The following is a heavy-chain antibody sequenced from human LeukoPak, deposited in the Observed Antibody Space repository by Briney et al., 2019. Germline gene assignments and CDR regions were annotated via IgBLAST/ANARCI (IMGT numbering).Heavy chain of an antibody. CDR3: ARDGDTAMVLVY. CDR1: GFTFSSYE. V-gene: IGHV3-48*03. CDR2: ISSSGSTI. J-gene: IGHJ4*02. Sequence: GGSLRLSCAASGFTFSSYEMNWVRQAPGKGLEWVSYISSSGSTIYYADSVKGRFTISSDNAKNSLYLQMNSLRAEDTAVYYCARDGDTAMVLVYWGQGTLVTVSS. D-gene: IGHD5-18*01.